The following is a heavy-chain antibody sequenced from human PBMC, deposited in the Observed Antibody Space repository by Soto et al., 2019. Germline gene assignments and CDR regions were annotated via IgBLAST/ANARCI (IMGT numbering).Heavy chain of an antibody. J-gene: IGHJ4*02. CDR1: GGTFKNYA. D-gene: IGHD3-22*01. Sequence: SVKVSCKVSGGTFKNYAISWVRQAPGQGLEWVGGILPVFDELNYAPKLQGRVTITADEVTSTAHLELGSLTSEDTAVYFCARASDTSGYYYWGQGTLVTVSS. CDR2: ILPVFDEL. CDR3: ARASDTSGYYY. V-gene: IGHV1-69*13.